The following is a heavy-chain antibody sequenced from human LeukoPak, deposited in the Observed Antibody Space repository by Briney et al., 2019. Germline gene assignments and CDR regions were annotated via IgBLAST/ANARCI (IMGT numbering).Heavy chain of an antibody. V-gene: IGHV4-59*05. Sequence: SETLSLTCTVSGGSISSYYWSWIRQPPGKGLEWIGSIYYSGSTYYNPSLKSRVTISVDTSKNQFSLKLSSVTAADTAVYYCARDKAYYYGSGSSPYGAFDIWGQGTMVTVSS. J-gene: IGHJ3*02. CDR3: ARDKAYYYGSGSSPYGAFDI. CDR2: IYYSGST. D-gene: IGHD3-10*01. CDR1: GGSISSYY.